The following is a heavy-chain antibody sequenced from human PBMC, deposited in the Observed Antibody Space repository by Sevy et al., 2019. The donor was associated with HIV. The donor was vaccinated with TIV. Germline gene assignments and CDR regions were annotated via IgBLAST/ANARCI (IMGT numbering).Heavy chain of an antibody. CDR3: ARMVSGGLRWELIKENAFDI. J-gene: IGHJ3*02. D-gene: IGHD4-17*01. V-gene: IGHV3-30-3*01. CDR2: ISHGGSYE. Sequence: GGSLRLSCEASGFAFRDSAIHWVRQSPGKGLEWVALISHGGSYEYYVDSVKGRFTVPIDRSKNILYLQMDSLRAEDTAVYYCARMVSGGLRWELIKENAFDIWGQGTAVTVSS. CDR1: GFAFRDSA.